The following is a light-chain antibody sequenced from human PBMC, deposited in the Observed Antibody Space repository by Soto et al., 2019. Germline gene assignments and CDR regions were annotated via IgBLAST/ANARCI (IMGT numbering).Light chain of an antibody. CDR2: GAS. CDR1: QTVSSNY. V-gene: IGKV3-20*01. J-gene: IGKJ1*01. CDR3: QHMET. Sequence: EIVLTQSPVTPSLSPGERATLSCRASQTVSSNYLAWYQQKPGQAPRLLIYGASSRATGIPDRFSGSGSETDFTLAISRLEPEDFAVYYCQHMETFGQGTKVDIK.